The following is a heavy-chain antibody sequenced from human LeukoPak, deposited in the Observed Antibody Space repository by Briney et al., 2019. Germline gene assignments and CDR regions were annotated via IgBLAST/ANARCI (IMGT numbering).Heavy chain of an antibody. J-gene: IGHJ4*02. CDR2: INPNSGTT. CDR3: TRGRPVSSSGSLEGH. Sequence: ASVKVSCKTYGYTFTDYYMHWVRQAPGQGLEWMAWINPNSGTTNYAQRFQGRVTVTRDTSISTAYMELSRLISDDTAVYYCTRGRPVSSSGSLEGHWGQGTLVTVSS. V-gene: IGHV1-2*02. CDR1: GYTFTDYY. D-gene: IGHD2-2*01.